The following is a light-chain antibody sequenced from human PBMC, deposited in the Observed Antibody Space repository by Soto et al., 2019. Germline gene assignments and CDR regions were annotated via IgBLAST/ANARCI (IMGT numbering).Light chain of an antibody. Sequence: EIVMTQSPLSLPAAPGEPASISCRSSQSLLHSKGKIFFSWCLQKAGQSPQPLMTLGSNRASGVAEKLSSSVSGTEYTLKISRVEAGDVGVSYCMQGLQTPYTFGQGTKLEIK. CDR1: QSLLHSKGKIF. V-gene: IGKV2-28*01. J-gene: IGKJ2*01. CDR2: LGS. CDR3: MQGLQTPYT.